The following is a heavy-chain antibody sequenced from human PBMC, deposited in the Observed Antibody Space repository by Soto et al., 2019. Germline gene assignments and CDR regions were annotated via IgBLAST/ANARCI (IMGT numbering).Heavy chain of an antibody. J-gene: IGHJ4*02. Sequence: EVPLVESGGGLIQPGGSLRLSCAASGFTVSSKYMSWVRQAPGKGLEWVSVIYSGGSTYYADSVKGRFTISRDNSKNTLYLQMNGLRAEDTAVYYCARNYYDSGGGFDYWGQGTLVTVSS. D-gene: IGHD3-22*01. CDR3: ARNYYDSGGGFDY. CDR2: IYSGGST. CDR1: GFTVSSKY. V-gene: IGHV3-53*01.